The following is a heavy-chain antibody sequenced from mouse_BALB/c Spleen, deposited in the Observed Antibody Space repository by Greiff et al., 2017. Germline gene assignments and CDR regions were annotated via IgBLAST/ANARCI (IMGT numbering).Heavy chain of an antibody. Sequence: DVHLVESGGGLVQPGGSRKLSCAASGFTFSSFGMHWVRQAPEKGLEWVAYISSGSSTIYYADTVKGRFTISRDNPKNTLFLQMTSLRSEDTAMYYCATGGAWFAYWGQGTLVTVSA. CDR1: GFTFSSFG. J-gene: IGHJ3*01. CDR3: ATGGAWFAY. V-gene: IGHV5-17*02. CDR2: ISSGSSTI.